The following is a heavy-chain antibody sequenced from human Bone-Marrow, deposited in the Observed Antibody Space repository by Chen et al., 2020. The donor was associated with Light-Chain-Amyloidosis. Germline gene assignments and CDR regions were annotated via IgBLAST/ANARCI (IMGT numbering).Heavy chain of an antibody. CDR1: GYTFPNYW. CDR3: AGRRDGYNFDY. J-gene: IGHJ4*02. CDR2: IYPDDSDA. V-gene: IGHV5-51*01. D-gene: IGHD5-12*01. Sequence: EVQLEQSGPEVKMPGESLKISCKGSGYTFPNYWIGWVRQMPGKGLEWMGVIYPDDSDARYSPSFEGQVTISADKSITTAYLQWGSLKASDAAMYYCAGRRDGYNFDYWGQGTLVTVSS.